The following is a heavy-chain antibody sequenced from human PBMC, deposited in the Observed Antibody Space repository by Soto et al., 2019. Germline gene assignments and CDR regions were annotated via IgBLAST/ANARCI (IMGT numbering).Heavy chain of an antibody. Sequence: GASVKVSCKASGYTFTSYYMHWVRQAPGQGLEWMGGIIPIFGTANYAQKFQGRVTITADKSTSTAYMELSSLRSEDTAVYYCASSKTPSSSGSYYIPSYYYYYGMDVWGQGTTVTVSS. D-gene: IGHD3-10*01. CDR1: GYTFTSYY. V-gene: IGHV1-69*06. CDR2: IIPIFGTA. CDR3: ASSKTPSSSGSYYIPSYYYYYGMDV. J-gene: IGHJ6*02.